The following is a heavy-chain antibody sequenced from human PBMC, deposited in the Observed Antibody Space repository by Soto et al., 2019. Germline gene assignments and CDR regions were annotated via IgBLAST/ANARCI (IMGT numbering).Heavy chain of an antibody. D-gene: IGHD2-15*01. V-gene: IGHV1-69*08. Sequence: QVQLVQSGAEVKKPGSSVKVSCKASGGTFSSYTISWVRQAPGQGLEWMGRIIPILGIANYAQKFQAKVTSTADKYRRTASMELSSLRSTGTAVYYCARDLRVVVVAANWCDPWGQGTLVTVSS. CDR1: GGTFSSYT. J-gene: IGHJ5*02. CDR3: ARDLRVVVVAANWCDP. CDR2: IIPILGIA.